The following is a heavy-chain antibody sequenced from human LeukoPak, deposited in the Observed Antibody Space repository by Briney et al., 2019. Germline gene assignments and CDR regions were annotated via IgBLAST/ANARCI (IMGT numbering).Heavy chain of an antibody. CDR2: IIPILGIP. D-gene: IGHD3-16*01. CDR3: ARAGGVSFVARWFDP. CDR1: GGTFSSYA. V-gene: IGHV1-69*04. J-gene: IGHJ5*02. Sequence: SSVKVSCKASGGTFSSYAINWVRQAPGQGLEWMGRIIPILGIPNYAQKFQGRVTITADRSTSTAYMELSSLRSEDAAVYYCARAGGVSFVARWFDPWGQGSLVTVSS.